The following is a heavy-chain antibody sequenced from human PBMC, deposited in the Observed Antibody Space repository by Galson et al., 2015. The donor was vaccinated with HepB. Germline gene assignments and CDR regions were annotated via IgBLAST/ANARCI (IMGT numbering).Heavy chain of an antibody. CDR3: ARGGRGYYDSSGPPAFDI. D-gene: IGHD3-22*01. Sequence: SLRLSCAASGFTFSSYCMNWVRQAPGKGLEWVSSISSSSYIYYADSVKGRFTISRDNAKNSLYLQMNSLRAEDTAVYYCARGGRGYYDSSGPPAFDIWGQGTMVTVSS. CDR1: GFTFSSYC. CDR2: ISSSSYI. V-gene: IGHV3-21*01. J-gene: IGHJ3*02.